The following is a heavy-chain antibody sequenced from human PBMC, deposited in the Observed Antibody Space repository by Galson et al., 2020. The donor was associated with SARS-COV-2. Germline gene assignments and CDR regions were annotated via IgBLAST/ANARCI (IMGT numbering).Heavy chain of an antibody. Sequence: ASVKVSCKASGYTFTSYGITWVRQAPGQGLEWMAWTSGNGGSTNYAQKFRGRVTMTTDTSTGTAYMELRSLRSDDTAVYFCARDTGGFGSMSTRYFPHWGQGTLVTVST. CDR2: TSGNGGST. CDR1: GYTFTSYG. J-gene: IGHJ1*01. CDR3: ARDTGGFGSMSTRYFPH. D-gene: IGHD3-10*01. V-gene: IGHV1-18*04.